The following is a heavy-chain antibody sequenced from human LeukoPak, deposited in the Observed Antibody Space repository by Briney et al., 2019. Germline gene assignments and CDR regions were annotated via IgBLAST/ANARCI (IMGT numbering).Heavy chain of an antibody. Sequence: GGSLRLSCAASGFTFSSYSMNWVRQAPGQGLEWVSSISSSSSYIYYADSVKGRFTISRDNAKNSLYLQMNSLRAEDTAVYYCARDHGYSYGYGDWFDPWGQGTLVTVSS. CDR1: GFTFSSYS. J-gene: IGHJ5*02. V-gene: IGHV3-21*01. CDR2: ISSSSSYI. D-gene: IGHD5-18*01. CDR3: ARDHGYSYGYGDWFDP.